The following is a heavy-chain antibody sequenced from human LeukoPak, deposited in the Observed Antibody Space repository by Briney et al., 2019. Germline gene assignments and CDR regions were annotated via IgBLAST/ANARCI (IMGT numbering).Heavy chain of an antibody. D-gene: IGHD2-15*01. V-gene: IGHV1-18*01. CDR3: ARDLGRYCSGGRCHYYSYYMDV. CDR1: GYTFTSYG. Sequence: ASVKVSCKASGYTFTSYGISWVRQAPGQGLEWMGWISSYNGNTNYAQKLQGRVTMTTDTSTSTAYMELRRLRSDDTAVYYCARDLGRYCSGGRCHYYSYYMDVWGKGTTVTVSS. CDR2: ISSYNGNT. J-gene: IGHJ6*03.